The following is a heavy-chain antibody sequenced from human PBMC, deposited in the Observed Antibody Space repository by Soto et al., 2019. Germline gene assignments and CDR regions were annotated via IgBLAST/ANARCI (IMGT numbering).Heavy chain of an antibody. CDR1: GGTFSSYA. J-gene: IGHJ4*02. Sequence: SVKVSCKASGGTFSSYAISWVRQAPGQGLEWMGGIIPIFGTANYAQKFQGRVTITADKPTSTAYMELSSLRSEDTAVYYCARGAPHIAVVTAGHFDYWGQGTLVTVSS. D-gene: IGHD2-21*02. CDR2: IIPIFGTA. CDR3: ARGAPHIAVVTAGHFDY. V-gene: IGHV1-69*06.